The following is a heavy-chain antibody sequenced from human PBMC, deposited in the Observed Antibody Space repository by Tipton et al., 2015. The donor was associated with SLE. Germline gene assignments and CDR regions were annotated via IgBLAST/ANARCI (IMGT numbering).Heavy chain of an antibody. CDR3: ARHPPGPPLAGWFDP. CDR1: GGSITTRSYY. J-gene: IGHJ5*02. CDR2: ISYSGAT. V-gene: IGHV4-39*01. Sequence: TLSLTCIVSGGSITTRSYYWGWIRQPPGKGLEWIASISYSGATYYNPSLKSRVTISADTSKNQFFLKVNSMTAADTAIYYCARHPPGPPLAGWFDPWGQGTLVTVSS.